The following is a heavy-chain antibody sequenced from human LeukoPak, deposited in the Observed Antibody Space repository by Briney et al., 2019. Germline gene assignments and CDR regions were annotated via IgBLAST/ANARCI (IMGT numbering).Heavy chain of an antibody. V-gene: IGHV4-34*01. J-gene: IGHJ6*02. Sequence: PSETLSLTCAVYGGSFSGYYWSWIRQPPGKGLEWIGEINHSRSTNYNPSLKSRVTISVDTSKNQFSLKLSSVTAADTAVYYCARGASYYDILTGYYNRYYYYYGMDVWGQGTTVTVSS. CDR3: ARGASYYDILTGYYNRYYYYYGMDV. CDR1: GGSFSGYY. D-gene: IGHD3-9*01. CDR2: INHSRST.